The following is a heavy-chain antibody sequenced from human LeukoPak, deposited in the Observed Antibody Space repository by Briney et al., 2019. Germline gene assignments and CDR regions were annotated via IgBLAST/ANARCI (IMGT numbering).Heavy chain of an antibody. CDR1: GGSISSYY. D-gene: IGHD1-1*01. CDR3: ARSGLERRDYDY. CDR2: IYYSGST. Sequence: PSETLSLTCTVSGGSISSYYWSWIRQPPGKGLEWIGYIYYSGSTNYNPSLKSRVTISVDTSKNQFSLKLSSVTAADTAVYYCARSGLERRDYDYWGQGTLVTVSS. J-gene: IGHJ4*02. V-gene: IGHV4-59*12.